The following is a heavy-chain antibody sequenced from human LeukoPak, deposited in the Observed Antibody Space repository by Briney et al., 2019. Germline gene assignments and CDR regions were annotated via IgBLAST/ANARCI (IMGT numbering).Heavy chain of an antibody. V-gene: IGHV1-2*02. CDR1: GYTFTGYY. D-gene: IGHD3-22*01. CDR2: INPNSGGT. Sequence: ASVKVSCKASGYTFTGYYMHWVRQAPGQGLEWMGWINPNSGGTNYAQKFQGRVTMTRDTSISTAYMELSRLRSDDTAVYHCARDYSSGYYSAFDYWGQGTLVTVSS. J-gene: IGHJ4*02. CDR3: ARDYSSGYYSAFDY.